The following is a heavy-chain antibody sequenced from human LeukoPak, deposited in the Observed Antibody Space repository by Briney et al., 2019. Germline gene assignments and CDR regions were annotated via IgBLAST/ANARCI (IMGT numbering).Heavy chain of an antibody. CDR2: ISPYNTNT. Sequence: ASVKVSCKASGYTFTSHGFSWVRQAPGQGLEWMGWISPYNTNTNYAQKLQGRVTMTTDTSTSTAYMELRSLRSDDTAVYYCARATNWNYAFDIWGKGQWSPSLQ. CDR1: GYTFTSHG. D-gene: IGHD1-7*01. CDR3: ARATNWNYAFDI. J-gene: IGHJ3*02. V-gene: IGHV1-18*01.